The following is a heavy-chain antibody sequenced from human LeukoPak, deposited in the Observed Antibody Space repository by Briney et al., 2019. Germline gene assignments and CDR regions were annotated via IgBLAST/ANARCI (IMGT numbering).Heavy chain of an antibody. D-gene: IGHD3-9*01. V-gene: IGHV3-23*01. CDR2: ISGSGGSS. J-gene: IGHJ4*02. CDR3: AKAATNYNILTGYYHFDY. CDR1: GFTFSSYA. Sequence: PGRSLRLSCAASGFTFSSYAMSWVRQAPGKGLEWVSAISGSGGSSYYADSVKGRFTISRDISKNTLYLQMNSLRADDTAVYYCAKAATNYNILTGYYHFDYWGQGTLVTVSS.